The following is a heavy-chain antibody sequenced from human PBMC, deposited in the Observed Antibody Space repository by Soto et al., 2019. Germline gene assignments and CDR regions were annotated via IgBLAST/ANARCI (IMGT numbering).Heavy chain of an antibody. CDR1: GYSVTRYS. V-gene: IGHV1-3*01. Sequence: GASVKVSCNASGYSVTRYSIHWVRQAPGQSLEWMGWTNAGNGNTKYSQKFQGRVTITRDTSASTAYMELSSLRSEDTSVYYCGSDSQRDDTSVGMDVWGQGTKVTVSS. CDR2: TNAGNGNT. D-gene: IGHD3-22*01. CDR3: GSDSQRDDTSVGMDV. J-gene: IGHJ6*02.